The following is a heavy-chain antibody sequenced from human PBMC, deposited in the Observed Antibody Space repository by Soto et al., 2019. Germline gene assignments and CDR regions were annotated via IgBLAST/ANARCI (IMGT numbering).Heavy chain of an antibody. Sequence: ASVKVSCKASGYTFTSYAMHWVRQAPGQRLEWMGWINAGNGNTKYSQKFQGRVTITRDTSASTAYMELSSLRSEDTAVYYCAAEYYYDSSGYRNYYYGMDVWGQGTTVTVSS. J-gene: IGHJ6*02. D-gene: IGHD3-22*01. CDR3: AAEYYYDSSGYRNYYYGMDV. CDR1: GYTFTSYA. CDR2: INAGNGNT. V-gene: IGHV1-3*01.